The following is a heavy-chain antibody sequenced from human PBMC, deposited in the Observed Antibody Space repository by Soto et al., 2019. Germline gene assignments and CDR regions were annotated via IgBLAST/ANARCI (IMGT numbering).Heavy chain of an antibody. CDR1: SGTSSRYA. J-gene: IGHJ5*02. Sequence: SLQVSCTDSSGTSSRYAISWVRQATGQGLEWMGGIIPIFGTANYAQKFQGRVTITADESTSTAYMELSSLRSEDTAVDYCARGGFGSDHWGQGTLV. D-gene: IGHD6-25*01. CDR2: IIPIFGTA. V-gene: IGHV1-69*13. CDR3: ARGGFGSDH.